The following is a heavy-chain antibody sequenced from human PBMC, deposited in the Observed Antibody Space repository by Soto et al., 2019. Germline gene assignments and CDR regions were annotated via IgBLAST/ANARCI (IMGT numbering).Heavy chain of an antibody. D-gene: IGHD2-2*02. CDR1: GFTFSNFA. CDR2: ISDSADDT. J-gene: IGHJ4*02. CDR3: VRDGYTLGKVSVPDWVLY. Sequence: EVRMLESGGGLVQPGGSLRLSCVVSGFTFSNFAMSWVRQAPGKGLEWVSSISDSADDTYYADSVKGRFTISRDNSWNTLYLLMHTLRGDDTAIYYCVRDGYTLGKVSVPDWVLYWGQGTLVTVSS. V-gene: IGHV3-23*01.